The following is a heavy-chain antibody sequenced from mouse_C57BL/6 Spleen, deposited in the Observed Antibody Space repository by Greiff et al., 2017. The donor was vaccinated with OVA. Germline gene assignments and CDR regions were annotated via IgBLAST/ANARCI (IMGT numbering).Heavy chain of an antibody. CDR2: INPNNGGT. Sequence: EVKLMESGPELVKPGASVKMSCKASGYTFTDYTMHWVKQSHGKSLEWIGSINPNNGGTSYNQKFKGKATLTVNESSSTAYMEIRSLTSEDAAVYYCARRGTGFYFDYWGQGTTLTVSS. D-gene: IGHD4-1*01. J-gene: IGHJ2*01. V-gene: IGHV1-22*01. CDR1: GYTFTDYT. CDR3: ARRGTGFYFDY.